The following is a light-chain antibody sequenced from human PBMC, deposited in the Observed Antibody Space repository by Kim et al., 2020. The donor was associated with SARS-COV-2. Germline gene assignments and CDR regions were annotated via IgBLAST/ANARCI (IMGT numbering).Light chain of an antibody. CDR2: AAS. J-gene: IGKJ2*01. V-gene: IGKV1-27*01. Sequence: SASVGSAVIITCRATQGINNYLAWYQKKPRKLPKLLIHAASTLPSGVPSRFSGSAAGTDFSLTMSILQPEDVATYYCQKYNSAPYTFGQGTKLEI. CDR1: QGINNY. CDR3: QKYNSAPYT.